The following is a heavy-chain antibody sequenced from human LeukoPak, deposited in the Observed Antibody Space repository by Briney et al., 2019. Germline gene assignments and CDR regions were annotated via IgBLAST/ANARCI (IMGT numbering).Heavy chain of an antibody. Sequence: ASVKVSCKASGGTFSSYAISWVRQAPGQGLEWMGGIIPIFGTANYAQKFQGRVTITTDESTSTAYMELSSLRSEDTAVYYCAGGGLRGSDYWGQGTLVTVSS. J-gene: IGHJ4*02. CDR1: GGTFSSYA. CDR3: AGGGLRGSDY. V-gene: IGHV1-69*05. CDR2: IIPIFGTA. D-gene: IGHD2-15*01.